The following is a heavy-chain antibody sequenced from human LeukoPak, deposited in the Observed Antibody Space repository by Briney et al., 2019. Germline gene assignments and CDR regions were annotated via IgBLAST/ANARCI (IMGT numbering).Heavy chain of an antibody. Sequence: ASVKVSCKASGYTFTSYDINWVRQATGQGLEWMGWMNPNSGNTGYAQKFQGRVTMTRNTSISTAYMELSSLRSEDTAVYYYARGLRSYDSSGYYPYYFDYWGPGTLVTVSS. V-gene: IGHV1-8*01. D-gene: IGHD3-22*01. J-gene: IGHJ4*02. CDR3: ARGLRSYDSSGYYPYYFDY. CDR2: MNPNSGNT. CDR1: GYTFTSYD.